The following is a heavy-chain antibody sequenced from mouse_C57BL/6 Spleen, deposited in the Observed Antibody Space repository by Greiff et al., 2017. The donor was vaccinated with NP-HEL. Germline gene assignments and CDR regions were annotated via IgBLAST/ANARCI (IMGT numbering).Heavy chain of an antibody. CDR1: GYSFTGYY. Sequence: EVQLQESGPELVKPGASVKISCKASGYSFTGYYMNWVKQSPEKSLEWIGEINPSTGGTTYNQKFKAKATLTVDKSSSTAYMQLKSLTSEDSAVYYCCGTTVKAMDYWGQGTSVTVSS. CDR3: CGTTVKAMDY. D-gene: IGHD1-1*01. V-gene: IGHV1-42*01. J-gene: IGHJ4*01. CDR2: INPSTGGT.